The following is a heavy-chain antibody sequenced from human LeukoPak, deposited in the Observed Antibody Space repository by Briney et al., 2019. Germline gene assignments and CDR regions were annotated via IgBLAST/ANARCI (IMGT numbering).Heavy chain of an antibody. J-gene: IGHJ6*03. CDR1: GFTFSSYG. Sequence: GGSLRLSCAASGFTFSSYGMHWVRQAPGKGLEWVAFIRYDGSNKYYADSVKGRFTISRDNSKNTLYLQMNSLRAEDTAVYYCAKDNIYGSGIYYMDVWGKGTTVTISS. V-gene: IGHV3-30*02. CDR2: IRYDGSNK. D-gene: IGHD3-10*01. CDR3: AKDNIYGSGIYYMDV.